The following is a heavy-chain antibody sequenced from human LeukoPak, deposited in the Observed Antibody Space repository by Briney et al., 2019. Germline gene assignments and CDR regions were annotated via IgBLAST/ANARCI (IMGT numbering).Heavy chain of an antibody. J-gene: IGHJ4*02. Sequence: PSETLSLTRPVSGRSLNNYYWSWVRPPAGKGLEWIGRIYYSGRTYYNPSLKSRVTIFEDTSNNQSSLKADSVTTAEPAVYYCGSSQATAMVSDYWGQGTLVTVSS. D-gene: IGHD2-2*01. CDR2: IYYSGRT. CDR1: GRSLNNYY. V-gene: IGHV4-59*05. CDR3: GSSQATAMVSDY.